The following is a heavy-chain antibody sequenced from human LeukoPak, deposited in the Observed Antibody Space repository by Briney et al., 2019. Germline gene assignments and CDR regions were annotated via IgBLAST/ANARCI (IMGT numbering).Heavy chain of an antibody. V-gene: IGHV3-23*01. D-gene: IGHD6-19*01. CDR1: GFTFSSYA. CDR3: AKVGSGWYGIDY. CDR2: ISGSGGST. Sequence: GGSLRLSCAASGFTFSSYAMSWVRQAPGKGLEWVSAISGSGGSTYYADSVKGRFTISRDNSKNTLYLQMNGLRAEDTAVYYCAKVGSGWYGIDYWGQGTLVTVSS. J-gene: IGHJ4*02.